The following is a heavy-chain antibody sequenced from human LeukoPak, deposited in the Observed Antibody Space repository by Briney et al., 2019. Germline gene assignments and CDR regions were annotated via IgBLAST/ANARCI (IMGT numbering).Heavy chain of an antibody. D-gene: IGHD1/OR15-1a*01. CDR3: AREVNIQADSDAFDI. CDR2: INPNSGGT. CDR1: GYTFTGYY. V-gene: IGHV1-2*06. Sequence: ASVKVSCKASGYTFTGYYMHWVRQAPGQGLEWMGRINPNSGGTNYAQKFQGRVTMTRDTSISTAYMELSRLRSDDTAVYYCAREVNIQADSDAFDIWGPGTTVTVSS. J-gene: IGHJ3*02.